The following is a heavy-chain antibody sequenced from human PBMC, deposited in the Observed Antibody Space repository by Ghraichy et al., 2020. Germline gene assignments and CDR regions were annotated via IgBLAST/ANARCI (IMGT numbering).Heavy chain of an antibody. D-gene: IGHD1-20*01. CDR2: IGGTTSTI. J-gene: IGHJ4*02. CDR1: GFTFGSYS. CDR3: VRDLVLSGTLWH. V-gene: IGHV3-48*02. Sequence: GGSLRLSCAASGFTFGSYSMNWVRQAPGKGREWVSYIGGTTSTIYYADSVKGRFTISRDNAKSSLYLQMDSLRDDDTAVYYCVRDLVLSGTLWHWGQGTLVTVSS.